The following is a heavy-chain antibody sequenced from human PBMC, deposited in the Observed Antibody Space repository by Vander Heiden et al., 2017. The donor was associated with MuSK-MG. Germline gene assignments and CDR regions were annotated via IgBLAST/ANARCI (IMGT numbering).Heavy chain of an antibody. CDR1: AFPFSRSG. J-gene: IGHJ4*02. CDR3: AKVVAVAGTSYFDY. V-gene: IGHV3-30*18. Sequence: QVQLVESGVGVVQPGRSLRLSCATSAFPFSRSGMHWVRQAPGKGLEWVAVISYDGSNKYYADAVKGRFTISRDNSKNTLYLQMNSLRAEDTAVEYCAKVVAVAGTSYFDYWGQGTLVTVSS. CDR2: ISYDGSNK. D-gene: IGHD6-19*01.